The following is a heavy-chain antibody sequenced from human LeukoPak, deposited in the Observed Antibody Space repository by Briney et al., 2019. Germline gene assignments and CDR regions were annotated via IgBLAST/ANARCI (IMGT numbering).Heavy chain of an antibody. CDR1: GFTFSSYA. V-gene: IGHV3-30-3*02. J-gene: IGHJ4*02. CDR2: ISYDGSNK. D-gene: IGHD1-1*01. Sequence: GGSLRLSCAASGFTFSSYAMHWVRQAPGKGLEWVAVISYDGSNKYYADSVKGRFTISRDNSKNTLYLQMNSLRAEDTAVYYCAKPSPTGRYFDYWGQGTLVTVSS. CDR3: AKPSPTGRYFDY.